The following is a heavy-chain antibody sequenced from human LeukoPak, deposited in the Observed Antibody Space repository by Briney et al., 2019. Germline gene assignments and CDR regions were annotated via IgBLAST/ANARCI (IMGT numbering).Heavy chain of an antibody. CDR1: GFTLSSFS. Sequence: GGSLRLSCGALGFTLSSFSMNWVRQAPGKGLEWVSYISSGRTIIYYADSVKGRFTISRDNAKNSLYLQMSSLRAEDTAVYYCLQYDSGNTWGQGTLVTVSS. CDR2: ISSGRTII. CDR3: LQYDSGNT. D-gene: IGHD3-10*01. J-gene: IGHJ5*02. V-gene: IGHV3-48*01.